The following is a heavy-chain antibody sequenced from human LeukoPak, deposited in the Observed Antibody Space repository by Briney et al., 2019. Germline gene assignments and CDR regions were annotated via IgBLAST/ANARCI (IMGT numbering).Heavy chain of an antibody. CDR1: GYTFTGFA. CDR3: ARSEILDYYYGSGRYFDY. V-gene: IGHV1-3*04. CDR2: MNIGNGNT. J-gene: IGHJ4*02. D-gene: IGHD3-10*01. Sequence: ASVKVSRKASGYTFTGFAVHWVRQAPGQRPEWMGWMNIGNGNTKYSQNFQDRITVIRDTSANTVYMELSSLRSEDTAVYYCARSEILDYYYGSGRYFDYWGQGSLVTVSS.